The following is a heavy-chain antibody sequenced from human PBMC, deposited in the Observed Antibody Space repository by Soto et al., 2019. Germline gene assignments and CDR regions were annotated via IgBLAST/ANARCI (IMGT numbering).Heavy chain of an antibody. CDR3: ARQLSLVPAAISDRSGMDV. D-gene: IGHD2-2*02. CDR2: INAGNGNT. Sequence: ASVKVSCKASGYTFTSYAMHWVRQAPGQRLEWMGWINAGNGNTKYSQKFQGRVTITRDTSASTAYMELSSLRSEDTAVYYCARQLSLVPAAISDRSGMDVWGQGTTVTVSS. J-gene: IGHJ6*02. V-gene: IGHV1-3*01. CDR1: GYTFTSYA.